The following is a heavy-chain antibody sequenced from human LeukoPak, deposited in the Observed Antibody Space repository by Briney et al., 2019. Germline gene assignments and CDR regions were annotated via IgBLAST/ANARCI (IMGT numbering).Heavy chain of an antibody. J-gene: IGHJ4*02. D-gene: IGHD7-27*01. Sequence: GGSLRLSCAASGFTFSSYAMTWVRQAPGKGLEWVSAISGSGGSTYYADSVKGRFTISRDNSKNTLYLQMNSLRAEDTAVYYCAKDRTELGDYFDYWGQGTLVTVSS. V-gene: IGHV3-23*01. CDR3: AKDRTELGDYFDY. CDR2: ISGSGGST. CDR1: GFTFSSYA.